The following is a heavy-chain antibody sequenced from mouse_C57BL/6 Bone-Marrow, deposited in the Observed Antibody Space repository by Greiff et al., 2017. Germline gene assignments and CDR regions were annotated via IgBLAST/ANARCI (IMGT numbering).Heavy chain of an antibody. D-gene: IGHD2-13*01. J-gene: IGHJ1*03. Sequence: VQLQQSGPELVKPGASVTISCKASGYAFSSSWMNWVKQRPGKGLEWIGRIYPGDGDTNYNGTFKGKATLTADKSSSTTYMQHSSLTAEDSAVYGSGGLGDCEGDFGGYFNVGGTGTTGTGSS. CDR2: IYPGDGDT. CDR1: GYAFSSSW. CDR3: GGLGDCEGDFGGYFNV. V-gene: IGHV1-82*01.